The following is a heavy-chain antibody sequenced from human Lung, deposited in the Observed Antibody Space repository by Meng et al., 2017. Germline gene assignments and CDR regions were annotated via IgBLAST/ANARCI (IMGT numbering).Heavy chain of an antibody. CDR2: NSSGSSYI. Sequence: VHLVESGGGLVKPGGSLTLSCAASGFTFSDYSMNWVRQAPGKGLEWVSSNSSGSSYIYYADSVKGRFTISRDNAKNSLYLHMNSLRVEDTGLYYCARDYGGNSGGYWGQGTLVTVSS. CDR3: ARDYGGNSGGY. CDR1: GFTFSDYS. D-gene: IGHD4-23*01. V-gene: IGHV3-21*03. J-gene: IGHJ4*02.